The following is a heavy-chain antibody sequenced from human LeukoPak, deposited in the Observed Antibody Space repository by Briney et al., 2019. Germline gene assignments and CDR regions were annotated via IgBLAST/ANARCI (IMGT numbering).Heavy chain of an antibody. CDR3: AKSLHFIQPLDAFDI. J-gene: IGHJ3*02. V-gene: IGHV3-23*01. CDR1: GFTFSFYS. CDR2: ISGSGGST. D-gene: IGHD5-18*01. Sequence: GGSLRLSCAASGFTFSFYSMNWVRQAPGKGLEWVSAISGSGGSTYYADSVKGRFTISRDNSKNTLYLQMNSLRAEDTAVYYCAKSLHFIQPLDAFDISGQGTMVTVSS.